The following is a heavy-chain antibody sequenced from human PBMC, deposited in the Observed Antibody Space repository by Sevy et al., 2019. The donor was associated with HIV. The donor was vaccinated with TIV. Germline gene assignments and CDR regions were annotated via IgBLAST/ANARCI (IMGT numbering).Heavy chain of an antibody. CDR1: GFTFSNAW. V-gene: IGHV3-15*01. CDR3: TTASWSQEDYYNY. CDR2: IKGKINDGTI. J-gene: IGHJ4*02. Sequence: GGSLRLSCAASGFTFSNAWMSWVRQAPGKGLEWVGRIKGKINDGTIDYAATVKGRLSISRDDSKNTLYLQMNSLKTEDTAVYYCTTASWSQEDYYNYWGQGTLVTVSS. D-gene: IGHD6-13*01.